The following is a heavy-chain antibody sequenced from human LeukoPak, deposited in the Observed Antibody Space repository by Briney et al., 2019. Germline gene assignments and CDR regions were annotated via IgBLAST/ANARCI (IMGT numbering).Heavy chain of an antibody. Sequence: TSETLSLTCTVSGGSVSGGSYYWSWIRQPPGKGLEWIGYIYYSGSTNYNPSLKSRVTISVDTSKNQFSLKLSSVTAADTAVYYCARDGRDTAMVTKGFDYWGQGTLVTVSS. CDR3: ARDGRDTAMVTKGFDY. CDR2: IYYSGST. CDR1: GGSVSGGSYY. D-gene: IGHD5-18*01. J-gene: IGHJ4*02. V-gene: IGHV4-61*01.